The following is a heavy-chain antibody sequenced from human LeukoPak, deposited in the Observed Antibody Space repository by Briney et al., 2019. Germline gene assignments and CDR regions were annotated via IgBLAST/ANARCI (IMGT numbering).Heavy chain of an antibody. V-gene: IGHV3-43D*03. Sequence: GGSLRLSCAASGFTFSSYAMSWVRQAPGKGLEWVSLISWDSGNTYYADSVKGRFTISRDNSKNSLSLQMNSLRAEDTALYYCAKGPGAAVGKRYIQHWGQGTLVTVS. CDR1: GFTFSSYA. D-gene: IGHD6-13*01. CDR2: ISWDSGNT. CDR3: AKGPGAAVGKRYIQH. J-gene: IGHJ1*01.